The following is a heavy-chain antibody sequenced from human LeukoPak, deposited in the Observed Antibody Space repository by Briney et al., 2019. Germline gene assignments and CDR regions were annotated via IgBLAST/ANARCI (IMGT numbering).Heavy chain of an antibody. D-gene: IGHD4-17*01. CDR2: IQQHGSET. Sequence: GGSLRLSCEGSGFTFSNYWMSWVRQAPGKGLEWVANIQQHGSETYYGDSVKGRFTISRDNAKNSLYLQMNSLRAEDTALYYCAKGVTTVTTEQKNWFDPWGQGTLVTVSS. V-gene: IGHV3-7*03. J-gene: IGHJ5*02. CDR1: GFTFSNYW. CDR3: AKGVTTVTTEQKNWFDP.